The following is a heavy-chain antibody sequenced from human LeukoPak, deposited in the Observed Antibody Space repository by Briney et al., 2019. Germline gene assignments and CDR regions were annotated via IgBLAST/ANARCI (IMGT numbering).Heavy chain of an antibody. D-gene: IGHD3-10*01. CDR2: IYYSGST. CDR1: GGSISSSSYY. CDR3: ARARSYFDY. J-gene: IGHJ4*02. V-gene: IGHV4-39*07. Sequence: KPSETLSLTCTVSGGSISSSSYYWVWIRQPPGKGLEWIGSIYYSGSTYYNPSLKSRVTISVDTSKNQFSLKLSSVTAADTAVYYCARARSYFDYWGQGTLVTVSS.